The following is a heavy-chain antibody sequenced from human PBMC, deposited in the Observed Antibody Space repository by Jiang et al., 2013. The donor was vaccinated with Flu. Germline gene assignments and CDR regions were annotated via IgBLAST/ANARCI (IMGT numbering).Heavy chain of an antibody. J-gene: IGHJ4*02. CDR3: ARDYRSYCSGGSCSGFDY. D-gene: IGHD2-15*01. V-gene: IGHV3-66*02. CDR2: IYSGGST. CDR1: GFTVSSNY. Sequence: AASGFTVSSNYMSWVRQAPGKGLEWVSVIYSGGSTYYADSVKGRFTISRDNSKNTLYLQMNSLRAEDTAVYYCARDYRSYCSGGSCSGFDYWGQGTLVTVSS.